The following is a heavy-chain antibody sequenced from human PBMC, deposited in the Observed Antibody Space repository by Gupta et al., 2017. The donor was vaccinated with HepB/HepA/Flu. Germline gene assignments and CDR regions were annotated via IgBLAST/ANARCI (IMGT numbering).Heavy chain of an antibody. J-gene: IGHJ4*02. CDR3: AHRRAGPQQWFFGDFDY. CDR1: GFSLSTSQRG. D-gene: IGHD5-18*01. Sequence: QITLKESGPTLVKPTQTLTLTCTFSGFSLSTSQRGVGWIRQPPGKALEWLALVYWDDDKRYNPSLKSRLTLTKDTSTNQVVLTLTNMDPVDTATYFCAHRRAGPQQWFFGDFDYWGQGILVTVSS. CDR2: VYWDDDK. V-gene: IGHV2-5*02.